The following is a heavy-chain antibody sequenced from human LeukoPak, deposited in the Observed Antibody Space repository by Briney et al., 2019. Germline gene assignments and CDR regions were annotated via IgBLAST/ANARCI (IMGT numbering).Heavy chain of an antibody. D-gene: IGHD6-13*01. V-gene: IGHV4-38-2*02. CDR1: GYSITSGYY. Sequence: KASETLSLTCTVSGYSITSGYYWGWIRQPPGKGLEWIGSIYHSGSTSYNPSLKSRVTISVDTSKNQFSLKLSSVTAADTALYYCGRATGIAAAGIVDAFDIWGQGTMVTVSS. J-gene: IGHJ3*02. CDR2: IYHSGST. CDR3: GRATGIAAAGIVDAFDI.